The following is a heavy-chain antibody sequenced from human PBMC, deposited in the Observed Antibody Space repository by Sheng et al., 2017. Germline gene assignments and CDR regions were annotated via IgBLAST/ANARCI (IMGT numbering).Heavy chain of an antibody. J-gene: IGHJ6*02. CDR2: ISYDGSNK. V-gene: IGHV3-30*04. CDR3: ARVGWEPVAGMDV. CDR1: GFTFSSYA. Sequence: QVQLVESGGGVVQPGRSLRLSCAASGFTFSSYAMHWVRQAPGKGLEWVAVISYDGSNKYYADSVKGRFTISRDNSKNTLYLQMNSLRAEDTAVYYCARVGWEPVAGMDVWGQGTTVTVSS. D-gene: IGHD1-26*01.